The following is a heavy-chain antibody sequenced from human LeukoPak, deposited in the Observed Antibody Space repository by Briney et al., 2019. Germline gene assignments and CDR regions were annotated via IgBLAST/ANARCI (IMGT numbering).Heavy chain of an antibody. CDR1: GGTFSYA. Sequence: SVKVSCKASGGTFSYAFSWVRQAPGQRLEWLGRIIPVLGLADYSQNFQGRVTISADSPTSTAFMELSNLRSEDTAVYFCARENPPSTVTAWYFDLWGRGTLVTVSS. CDR3: ARENPPSTVTAWYFDL. J-gene: IGHJ2*01. D-gene: IGHD4-17*01. V-gene: IGHV1-69*04. CDR2: IIPVLGLA.